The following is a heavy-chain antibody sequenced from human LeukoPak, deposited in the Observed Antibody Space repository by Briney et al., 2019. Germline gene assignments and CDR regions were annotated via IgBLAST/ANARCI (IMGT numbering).Heavy chain of an antibody. CDR2: ISSSSSYI. Sequence: GGSLRLSCAASGFTFSSYSMNWVRQAPGKGLEWVSSISSSSSYIYYADSVKGRFTISRDNSKNTLYLQMNSLRAEDTAVYYCASSSWNYYDSSGYPKAFDYWGQGTLVTVSS. V-gene: IGHV3-21*01. J-gene: IGHJ4*02. CDR3: ASSSWNYYDSSGYPKAFDY. D-gene: IGHD3-22*01. CDR1: GFTFSSYS.